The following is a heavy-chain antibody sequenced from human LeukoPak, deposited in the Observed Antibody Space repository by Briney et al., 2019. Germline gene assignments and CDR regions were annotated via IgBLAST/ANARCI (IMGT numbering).Heavy chain of an antibody. V-gene: IGHV3-20*04. J-gene: IGHJ6*03. D-gene: IGHD3-22*01. Sequence: PGGSLRLSCAASGFTFDDYGMSWVRQAPGKGLEWVSGINWNGGSTGYADSVKGRFTISRDNAKNSLYLQMNSLRAEDTALYYCARGVDSSGYYYSRHYYYYMDVWGKGTTVTVSS. CDR2: INWNGGST. CDR3: ARGVDSSGYYYSRHYYYYMDV. CDR1: GFTFDDYG.